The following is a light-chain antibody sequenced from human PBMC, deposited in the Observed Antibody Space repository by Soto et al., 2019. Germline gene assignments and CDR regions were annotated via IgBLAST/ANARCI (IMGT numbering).Light chain of an antibody. CDR2: ENN. V-gene: IGLV1-51*02. Sequence: QSVLTQPPSVSAAPGQKVTISCSGSSSNIGNNYVSWYQQLPGTAPKLLIYENNKRPSGIPDLFSGSKSGTSATLGITGLQTGDEADYYCGTWDSSLSAGVFGGGTKVTVL. CDR1: SSNIGNNY. CDR3: GTWDSSLSAGV. J-gene: IGLJ3*02.